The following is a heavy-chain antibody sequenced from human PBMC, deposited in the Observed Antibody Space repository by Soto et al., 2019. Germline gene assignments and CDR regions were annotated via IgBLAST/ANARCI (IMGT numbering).Heavy chain of an antibody. CDR3: ARVGGTGTTRYYYYGMDV. J-gene: IGHJ6*02. CDR1: GYSFTTYW. Sequence: LGESLKISCKGSGYSFTTYWIGWVRQMPGKGLEWMGIIYPGDSDTRYSPSFQGQVTIPADKSISTAYLQWSSLKASGTAMYYCARVGGTGTTRYYYYGMDVWGQGTTVTVSS. CDR2: IYPGDSDT. D-gene: IGHD1-1*01. V-gene: IGHV5-51*01.